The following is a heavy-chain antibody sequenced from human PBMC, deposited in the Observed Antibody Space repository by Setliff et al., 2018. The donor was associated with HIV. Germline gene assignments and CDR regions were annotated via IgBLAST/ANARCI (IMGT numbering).Heavy chain of an antibody. Sequence: SGPTLVNPTQTLTLTCTVSGFSIGTLGMWVGWIRQPPGKALEWLARIDWDDDKYYSTSLRNGLTVSKDNSKNQVVLTMTNMGPLDTGTYYCARIRSSTIELAGLDFLDYWGQGKLVTVSS. CDR2: IDWDDDK. V-gene: IGHV2-70*11. CDR3: ARIRSSTIELAGLDFLDY. J-gene: IGHJ4*02. D-gene: IGHD6-19*01. CDR1: GFSIGTLGMW.